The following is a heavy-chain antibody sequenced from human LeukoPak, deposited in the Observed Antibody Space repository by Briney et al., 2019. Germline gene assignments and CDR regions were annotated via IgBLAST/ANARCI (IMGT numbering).Heavy chain of an antibody. CDR1: GGPFSSHA. V-gene: IGHV1-69*04. D-gene: IGHD1-1*01. Sequence: SVKVSCKTSGGPFSSHAVNWVRQAPGQGLEWMGRIIPILGLRNYAQRFQGRVTITADKSTSTVYMDVTSLRSEDTAVYFCARGRGSRTGSNGDYLDYWGQGTLVTVSS. J-gene: IGHJ4*02. CDR2: IIPILGLR. CDR3: ARGRGSRTGSNGDYLDY.